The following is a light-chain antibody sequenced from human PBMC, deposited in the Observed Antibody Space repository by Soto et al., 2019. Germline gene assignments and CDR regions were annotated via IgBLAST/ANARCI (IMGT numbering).Light chain of an antibody. V-gene: IGLV2-14*01. Sequence: QSALTQPASVSGSPGQSITISCTGTSSDVGGYNYVSWYQQHPGKAPKLMIYEVSNRPSGVSHRFSGSKSGNTASLTISGLQAEDEADYYCSSYTSSSTLYVVGTGTKGTVL. CDR3: SSYTSSSTLYV. CDR2: EVS. CDR1: SSDVGGYNY. J-gene: IGLJ1*01.